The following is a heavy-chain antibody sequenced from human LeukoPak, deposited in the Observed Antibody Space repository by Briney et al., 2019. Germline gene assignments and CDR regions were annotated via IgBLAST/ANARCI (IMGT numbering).Heavy chain of an antibody. Sequence: ASVKVSCKAYGYTFMSHGITWVRQAPGQGLEWMGWISGYSSNTNYAQRLQGRVTMTTDTSTNTAYMELRSPISDDTAVYYCARATGTWGHDGFDIWGQGTMVTVSS. D-gene: IGHD3-16*01. V-gene: IGHV1-18*01. CDR1: GYTFMSHG. CDR2: ISGYSSNT. J-gene: IGHJ3*02. CDR3: ARATGTWGHDGFDI.